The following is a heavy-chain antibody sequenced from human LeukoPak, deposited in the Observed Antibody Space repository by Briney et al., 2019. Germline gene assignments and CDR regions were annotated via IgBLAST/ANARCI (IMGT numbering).Heavy chain of an antibody. J-gene: IGHJ4*02. D-gene: IGHD1-26*01. CDR1: GGSISSGGYY. V-gene: IGHV4-31*03. CDR2: IYYSGST. CDR3: ARRSSGSYHSPLGY. Sequence: SQTLSLTCTVSGGSISSGGYYWSWIRQHPGKGLEWIGYIYYSGSTYYNPSLKSRVTISVDTSKNQFSLKLSSVTAADTAVYYCARRSSGSYHSPLGYWGQGILVTVSS.